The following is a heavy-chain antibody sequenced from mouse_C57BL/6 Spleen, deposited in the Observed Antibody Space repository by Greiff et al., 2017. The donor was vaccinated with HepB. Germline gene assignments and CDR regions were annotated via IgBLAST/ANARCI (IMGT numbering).Heavy chain of an antibody. V-gene: IGHV1-80*01. D-gene: IGHD1-1*01. J-gene: IGHJ1*03. CDR1: GYAFSSYW. CDR3: ARGGYYYGTRYFDV. Sequence: QVHVKQSGAELVKPGASVKISCKASGYAFSSYWMNWVKQRPGKGLEWIGQIYPGDGDTNYNGKFKGKATLTADKSSSTAYMQLSSLTSEDSAVYFCARGGYYYGTRYFDVWGTGTTVTVSS. CDR2: IYPGDGDT.